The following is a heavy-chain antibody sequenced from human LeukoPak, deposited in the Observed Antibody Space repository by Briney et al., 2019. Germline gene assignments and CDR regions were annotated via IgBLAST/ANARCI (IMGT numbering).Heavy chain of an antibody. J-gene: IGHJ4*02. CDR2: INHSGST. CDR3: ARHLYSGSYFPFDY. V-gene: IGHV4-34*01. D-gene: IGHD1-26*01. Sequence: SETLSLTCAYSGSFSGYYWSWIRQSPGQGLEWIGEINHSGSTNYNPSLKSRVTMSVDTSKNQFSLKLSSVTAADTAVYYCARHLYSGSYFPFDYWGQGTLVTVSS. CDR1: SGSFSGYY.